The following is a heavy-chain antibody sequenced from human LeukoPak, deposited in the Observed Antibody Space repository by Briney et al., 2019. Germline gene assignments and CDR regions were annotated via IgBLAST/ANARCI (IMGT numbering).Heavy chain of an antibody. D-gene: IGHD6-19*01. CDR2: IYYSGST. CDR1: GGSISSYY. J-gene: IGHJ4*02. Sequence: PSETLSLTCTVSGGSISSYYWSWIRQPPGKGLEWIGYIYYSGSTNYIPSLKSRVTISVDTSKNQFSLKLSSVTAADTAVYYCAMGSGWYYFDYWGQGTLVTVSS. CDR3: AMGSGWYYFDY. V-gene: IGHV4-59*01.